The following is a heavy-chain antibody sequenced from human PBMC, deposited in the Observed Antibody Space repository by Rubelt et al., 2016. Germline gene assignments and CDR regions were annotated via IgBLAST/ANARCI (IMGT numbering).Heavy chain of an antibody. V-gene: IGHV3-53*01. CDR1: GFTIGGHY. CDR3: ARDDAFDV. J-gene: IGHJ3*01. Sequence: EAQVVESGGGLIQPGGSLRLSCVASGFTIGGHYMSWVRQAPGTGLEWVSLLNSGDSAFYAAHVKGRFTISRDNSKNTIYLQMNDLGVEDTALDYCARDDAFDVWGRGTMVIVSS. CDR2: LNSGDSA.